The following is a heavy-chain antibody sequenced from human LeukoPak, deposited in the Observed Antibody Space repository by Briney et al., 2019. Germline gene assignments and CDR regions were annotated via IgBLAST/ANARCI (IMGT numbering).Heavy chain of an antibody. CDR2: VYSSGST. CDR1: GDSISNFY. J-gene: IGHJ4*01. CDR3: ARAGFGSGWHYFDY. V-gene: IGHV4-4*07. Sequence: SSGTLSLTCTVSGDSISNFYWSWIRQPAEKGLEWIGRVYSSGSTNYNPSLKSRVSMSVDTSKNQYSLRLISVTAADTAVYYCARAGFGSGWHYFDYWGRGILVSVSS. D-gene: IGHD6-19*01.